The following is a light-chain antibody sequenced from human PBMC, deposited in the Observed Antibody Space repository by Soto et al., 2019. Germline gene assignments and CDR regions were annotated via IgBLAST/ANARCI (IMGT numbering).Light chain of an antibody. J-gene: IGLJ2*01. CDR3: GTWDSSLSGGG. CDR1: SSNIGNNY. V-gene: IGLV1-51*01. Sequence: QAVVTQPPSVSAAPGQKVTISCSGSSSNIGNNYVSWYQQLPGTAPKLLIYDNNKRPSGIPDRFSGSKSGTSATLGITGLQTGDEADYYCGTWDSSLSGGGFGGGTKLTVL. CDR2: DNN.